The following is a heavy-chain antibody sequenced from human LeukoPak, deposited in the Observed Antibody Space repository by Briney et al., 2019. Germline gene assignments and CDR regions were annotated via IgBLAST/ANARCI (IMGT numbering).Heavy chain of an antibody. D-gene: IGHD2/OR15-2a*01. CDR3: ARDRASFENRVSYYYGLDV. J-gene: IGHJ6*04. Sequence: GASVKVSCTVSEYTFVNHFIHWVRQAPGQGLEWMGTINPRDRSTSYAEKFKGRVTMTSDTSTSTVYMDLSNPRSEDTAVYYCARDRASFENRVSYYYGLDVWGKGTTVTVSS. CDR2: INPRDRST. CDR1: EYTFVNHF. V-gene: IGHV1-46*01.